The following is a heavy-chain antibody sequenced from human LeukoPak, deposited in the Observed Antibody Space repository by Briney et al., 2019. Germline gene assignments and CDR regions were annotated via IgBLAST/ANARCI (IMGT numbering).Heavy chain of an antibody. D-gene: IGHD6-13*01. V-gene: IGHV3-21*01. CDR3: ARDLGIAAADFDY. CDR1: GFTFSGYS. J-gene: IGHJ4*02. CDR2: ISSSSSYI. Sequence: GGSLRLSCAASGFTFSGYSMNWVRQAPGKGLEWVSSISSSSSYIYYADSVKGRFTISRDNAKNSLYLQMNSLRAEDTAVYYCARDLGIAAADFDYWGQGTLVTVSS.